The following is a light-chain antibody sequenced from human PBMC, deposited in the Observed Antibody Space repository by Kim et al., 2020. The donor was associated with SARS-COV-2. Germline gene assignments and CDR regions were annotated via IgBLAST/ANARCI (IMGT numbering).Light chain of an antibody. J-gene: IGLJ3*02. CDR2: YDS. CDR3: QVWDSSSDPPV. V-gene: IGLV3-21*04. Sequence: SYELTQPPSVSVAPGKTARITCGGNNIGSKSVHWYQQKPGQAPVLVIYYDSDRPSGIPERFSGSNSGNTATLTISRVEAGDEAEYYCQVWDSSSDPPVFG. CDR1: NIGSKS.